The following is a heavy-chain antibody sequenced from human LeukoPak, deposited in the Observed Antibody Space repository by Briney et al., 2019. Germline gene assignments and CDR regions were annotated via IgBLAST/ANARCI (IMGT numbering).Heavy chain of an antibody. J-gene: IGHJ4*02. CDR2: ISYDGSNK. D-gene: IGHD4-17*01. CDR1: GFTFSSYA. Sequence: GGSLRLSCAASGFTFSSYAMHWVRQAPGKGLEWVAVISYDGSNKYYADSVKGRFTISRDNSKNTLYLQMNNLRGEDTAIYYCARPSDGHFAQGGYFDYWGQGSLVTVSS. V-gene: IGHV3-30-3*01. CDR3: ARPSDGHFAQGGYFDY.